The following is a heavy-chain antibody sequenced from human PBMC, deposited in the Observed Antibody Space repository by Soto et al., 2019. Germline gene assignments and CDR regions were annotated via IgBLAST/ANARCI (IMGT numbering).Heavy chain of an antibody. Sequence: QVTLKDSGPVLVKPTEPLTLTCTVSGFPLCNAEVGVSWIRPPPGKALECLAQICSNDEKSYSTSLKSSLTITKDNSKSQVVLTMTSMDPVDTATYCCARIVRLVGATYYMDSWGQGSLVTVSS. CDR3: ARIVRLVGATYYMDS. D-gene: IGHD1-26*01. J-gene: IGHJ4*02. CDR2: ICSNDEK. V-gene: IGHV2-26*01. CDR1: GFPLCNAEVG.